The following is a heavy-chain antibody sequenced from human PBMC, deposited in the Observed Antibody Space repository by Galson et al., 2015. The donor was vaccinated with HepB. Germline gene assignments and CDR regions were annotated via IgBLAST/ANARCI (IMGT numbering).Heavy chain of an antibody. Sequence: SLRLAGAASGGTFRNTAMAGVGQAPGEGLEWVSSISRGGEKTYYPDAMKGRFTISRDNSRNTLSLQMNSLRAEDTAVYYCAKEFWQQVFDYWGQGTLVTVSS. CDR3: AKEFWQQVFDY. D-gene: IGHD6-13*01. CDR2: ISRGGEKT. V-gene: IGHV3-23*01. J-gene: IGHJ4*02. CDR1: GGTFRNTA.